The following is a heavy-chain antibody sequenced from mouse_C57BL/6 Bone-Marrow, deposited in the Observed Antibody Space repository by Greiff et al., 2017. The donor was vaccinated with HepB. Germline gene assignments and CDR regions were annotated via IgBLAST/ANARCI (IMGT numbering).Heavy chain of an antibody. V-gene: IGHV3-6*01. Sequence: VQLKESGPGLVKPSQSLSLTCSVTGYSITSGYYWNWIRQFPGNKLEWMGYISYDGSNNYNPSLKNRISITRDTSKNQFFLKLNSVTTEDTATYYCVWVYYGFAYWGQGTLVTVSA. J-gene: IGHJ3*01. CDR3: VWVYYGFAY. CDR1: GYSITSGYY. D-gene: IGHD2-1*01. CDR2: ISYDGSN.